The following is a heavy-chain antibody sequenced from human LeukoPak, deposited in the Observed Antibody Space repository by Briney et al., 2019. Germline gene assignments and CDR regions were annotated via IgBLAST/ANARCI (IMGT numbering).Heavy chain of an antibody. J-gene: IGHJ4*02. D-gene: IGHD3-16*01. V-gene: IGHV4-59*08. Sequence: PSETLSLTCTVSGGSISTYYWSWIRQPPGKGLEWIGYIYHSGSTNYNPSLKSRVTISVDTSKNQFSLKLSSVTAADTAVYYCARAGPSRSYDYVWGSYDYWGQGTLVTVSS. CDR1: GGSISTYY. CDR3: ARAGPSRSYDYVWGSYDY. CDR2: IYHSGST.